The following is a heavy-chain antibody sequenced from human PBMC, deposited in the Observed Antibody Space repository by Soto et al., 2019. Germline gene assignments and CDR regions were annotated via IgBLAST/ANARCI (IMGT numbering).Heavy chain of an antibody. V-gene: IGHV1-2*02. CDR1: GFPFTGYY. CDR3: ATDLTRQLAYWSDP. Sequence: ASVKVSCKASGFPFTGYYIHWLRQAPGQGLEWMGWINAHSGGTEYAQKFQGRVTLTRDTSISRAYMTLSSLRSDDTAIYYCATDLTRQLAYWSDPWAQGTKVTVSS. CDR2: INAHSGGT. D-gene: IGHD6-6*01. J-gene: IGHJ5*02.